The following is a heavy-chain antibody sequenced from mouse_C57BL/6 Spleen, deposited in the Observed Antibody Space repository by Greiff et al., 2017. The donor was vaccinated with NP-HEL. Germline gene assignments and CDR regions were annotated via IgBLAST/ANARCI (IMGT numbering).Heavy chain of an antibody. CDR1: GFSLSTSGMG. Sequence: QVTLKVSGPGILQSSQTLSLTCSFSGFSLSTSGMGVSWIRQPSGKGLEWLAHIYWDDDKRYNPSLKSRLTISKDTSSNQVFLKITSGETADTATYSGARPGRSYWYFDVGGTGSTVTVPS. CDR3: ARPGRSYWYFDV. D-gene: IGHD1-1*01. J-gene: IGHJ1*03. CDR2: IYWDDDK. V-gene: IGHV8-12*01.